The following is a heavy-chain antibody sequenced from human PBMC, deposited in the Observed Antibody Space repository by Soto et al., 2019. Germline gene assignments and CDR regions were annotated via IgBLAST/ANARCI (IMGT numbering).Heavy chain of an antibody. CDR3: ARDQTDSGGYSDS. J-gene: IGHJ4*02. CDR1: GFNFSSYG. CDR2: IWNDGSNE. D-gene: IGHD3-22*01. Sequence: QVQLVESGGGVVQPGGSLRLSCEASGFNFSSYGIHWVRQAPGKGLEWGAIIWNDGSNEFYAESVKGRFTISRDNSKNTVNLQVSKLRAEDTSVYFCARDQTDSGGYSDSWGQGTLVTVSS. V-gene: IGHV3-33*01.